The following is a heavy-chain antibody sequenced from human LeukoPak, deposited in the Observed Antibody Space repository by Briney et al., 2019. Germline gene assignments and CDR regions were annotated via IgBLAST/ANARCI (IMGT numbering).Heavy chain of an antibody. Sequence: ASVKVSCKASGYTFTGYYMHWVRQAPGQGLEWMGWINPNSGGTNYAQKSQGRVTMTRDTSISTAYMELSRLRSDDTAVYYCARVRAYCTNGVCYTSWFDPWGQGTLVTVSS. CDR2: INPNSGGT. V-gene: IGHV1-2*02. CDR1: GYTFTGYY. D-gene: IGHD2-8*01. CDR3: ARVRAYCTNGVCYTSWFDP. J-gene: IGHJ5*02.